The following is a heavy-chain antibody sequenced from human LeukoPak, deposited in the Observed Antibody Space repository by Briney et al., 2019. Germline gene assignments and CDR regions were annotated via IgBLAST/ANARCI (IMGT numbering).Heavy chain of an antibody. CDR2: IVVGSGNT. CDR1: GFTFTSSA. CDR3: AASPDYYDSSGYSYYFDY. J-gene: IGHJ4*02. V-gene: IGHV1-58*01. Sequence: SVKVSCKASGFTFTSSAVQWVRQARGQRLEWIGWIVVGSGNTNYAQKFQERVTITRDMSTSTAYMELSSLRSEDTAVYYCAASPDYYDSSGYSYYFDYWGQGTLVTVS. D-gene: IGHD3-22*01.